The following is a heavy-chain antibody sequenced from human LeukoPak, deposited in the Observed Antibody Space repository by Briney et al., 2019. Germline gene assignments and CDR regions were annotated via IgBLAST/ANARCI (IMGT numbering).Heavy chain of an antibody. CDR3: ARGLGYCSGGSCNDY. J-gene: IGHJ4*02. CDR2: INPNSGGT. Sequence: GASVKVSCKASGYTFTGYYIHWVRQAPGQGLEWMVWINPNSGGTNYAQKFQGRGTITRDTSISTAYMELSSLRSDDTAVYYCARGLGYCSGGSCNDYWGQGTLVTVSS. CDR1: GYTFTGYY. D-gene: IGHD2-15*01. V-gene: IGHV1-2*02.